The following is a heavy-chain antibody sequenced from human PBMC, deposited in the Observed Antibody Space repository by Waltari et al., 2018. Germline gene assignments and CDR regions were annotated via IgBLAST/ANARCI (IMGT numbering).Heavy chain of an antibody. Sequence: QVQLVQSGAEVKKPGASVKVPCKDSGDTFTSHDINWVRQATGQGLEWMGWMNPNSGNTGYAQKFQGRGTMTRNTSISTAYMELSSLRSEDTAVYYCARGKNYYDSSGSSGWFDPWGQGTLVTVSS. CDR1: GDTFTSHD. D-gene: IGHD3-22*01. CDR2: MNPNSGNT. V-gene: IGHV1-8*01. CDR3: ARGKNYYDSSGSSGWFDP. J-gene: IGHJ5*02.